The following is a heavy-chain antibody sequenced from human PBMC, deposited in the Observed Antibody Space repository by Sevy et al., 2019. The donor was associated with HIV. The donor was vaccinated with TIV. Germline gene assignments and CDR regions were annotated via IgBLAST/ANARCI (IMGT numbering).Heavy chain of an antibody. D-gene: IGHD3-16*01. J-gene: IGHJ2*01. Sequence: GGSLRLSCAASGFTVSNNYMSWVRQAPGKGLEWVSVIFTGGSTYYVDSVEGRFTMSRDDSKNTVYLEMNNLSAEDTAIYYCAREHWGVQDWYFDLWGRGTLVTVSS. V-gene: IGHV3-53*01. CDR2: IFTGGST. CDR3: AREHWGVQDWYFDL. CDR1: GFTVSNNY.